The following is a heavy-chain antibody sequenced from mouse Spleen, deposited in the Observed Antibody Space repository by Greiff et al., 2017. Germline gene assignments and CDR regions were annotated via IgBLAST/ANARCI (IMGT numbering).Heavy chain of an antibody. CDR2: IWAGGST. Sequence: QVQLQQSGPGLVAPSQSLSITCTVSGFSLTSYGVHWVRQPPGKGLEWLGVIWAGGSTNYNSALMSRLSISKDNSKSQVFLKMNSLQTDDTAMYYCASIPLTGTNDFDYWGQGTTLTVSS. J-gene: IGHJ2*01. CDR1: GFSLTSYG. V-gene: IGHV2-9*02. D-gene: IGHD4-1*01. CDR3: ASIPLTGTNDFDY.